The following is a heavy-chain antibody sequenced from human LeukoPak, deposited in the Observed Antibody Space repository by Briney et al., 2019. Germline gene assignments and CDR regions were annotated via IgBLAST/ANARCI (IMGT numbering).Heavy chain of an antibody. CDR2: FDPEDGET. CDR1: GYTLTELS. Sequence: ASVKVSCKVSGYTLTELSMHWVRQAPGKGLEWMGGFDPEDGETIYAQKFQGRATMTEDTSTDTAYMELSSLRSEDTAVYYCATEPRIDDPYYFDYWGQGTLVTVSS. V-gene: IGHV1-24*01. CDR3: ATEPRIDDPYYFDY. J-gene: IGHJ4*02.